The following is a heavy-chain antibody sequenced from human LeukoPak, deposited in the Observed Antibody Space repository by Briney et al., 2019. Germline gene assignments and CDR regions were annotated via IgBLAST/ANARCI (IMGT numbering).Heavy chain of an antibody. Sequence: SETLSLTCVVNGGSFTGLFWSWIRQAPGKGLEWIGEINHFGSTNYSPSLKSRVTISVDTSKNQFSLKLSSVTAADTAVYYCARQDGIAAAGASYYWGQGTLVTVSS. J-gene: IGHJ4*02. D-gene: IGHD6-13*01. CDR3: ARQDGIAAAGASYY. CDR1: GGSFTGLF. V-gene: IGHV4-34*01. CDR2: INHFGST.